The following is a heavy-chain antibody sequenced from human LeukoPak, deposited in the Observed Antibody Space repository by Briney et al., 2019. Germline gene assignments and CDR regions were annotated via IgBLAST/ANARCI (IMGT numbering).Heavy chain of an antibody. J-gene: IGHJ4*02. D-gene: IGHD2-21*02. CDR2: ISSSSSHI. Sequence: GGSLRLSCAASGFTFSSYTMNWVRQAPGKGLEYVSSISSSSSHIYYADSVKGRFTISRDNTKSSLYLQMNSLRAEDMAVYYCARGYCGGDCYGDWGQGTLITVSS. CDR1: GFTFSSYT. V-gene: IGHV3-21*01. CDR3: ARGYCGGDCYGD.